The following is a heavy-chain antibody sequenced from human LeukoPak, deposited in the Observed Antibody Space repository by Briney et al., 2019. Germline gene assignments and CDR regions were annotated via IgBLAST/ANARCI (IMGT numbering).Heavy chain of an antibody. CDR3: TKGGRRDILTY. CDR1: GGSISSYY. J-gene: IGHJ4*02. D-gene: IGHD3-9*01. CDR2: IYTSGST. V-gene: IGHV4-4*07. Sequence: SETLSLTCTVSGGSISSYYWSWIRQPAGKGLEWIGRIYTSGSTNYNPSLKSRVTISVDTSKNQFSLKLTSVTAADTAVYYCTKGGRRDILTYWGQGILVTVSP.